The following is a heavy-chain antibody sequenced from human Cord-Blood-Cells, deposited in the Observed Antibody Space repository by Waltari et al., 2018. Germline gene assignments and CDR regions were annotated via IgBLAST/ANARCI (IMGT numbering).Heavy chain of an antibody. V-gene: IGHV3-21*01. D-gene: IGHD6-13*01. CDR1: GFTFSSYS. Sequence: EVQLVESGGGLVKPGGSLRLSCAASGFTFSSYSMNWVRQAPGKGREWVSSISSSSSYIYYADSVKGRFTISRDNAKNSLYLQMNSLRAEDTAVYYCARDSSSSWYYYYYGMDVWGQGTTVTVSS. J-gene: IGHJ6*02. CDR3: ARDSSSSWYYYYYGMDV. CDR2: ISSSSSYI.